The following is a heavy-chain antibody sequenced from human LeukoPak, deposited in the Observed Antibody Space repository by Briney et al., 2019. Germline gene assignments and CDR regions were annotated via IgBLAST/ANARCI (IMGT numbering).Heavy chain of an antibody. CDR2: ISGSGAAT. J-gene: IGHJ4*02. CDR1: GFTFSSYA. Sequence: GGSLRLSCATSGFTFSSYAMSWVRQAPGKGLEWVSAISGSGAATYYADSVKVRFTISRDNSKNTLYLQMNSLRAEDTAIYYCAKTRDNNEGSFVFWGQGTLVTVSS. D-gene: IGHD1/OR15-1a*01. CDR3: AKTRDNNEGSFVF. V-gene: IGHV3-23*01.